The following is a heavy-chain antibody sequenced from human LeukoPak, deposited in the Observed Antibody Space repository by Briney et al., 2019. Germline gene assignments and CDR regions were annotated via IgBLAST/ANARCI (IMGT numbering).Heavy chain of an antibody. V-gene: IGHV4-59*01. CDR1: GGSISSYY. Sequence: SETLSLTCTVSGGSISSYYWSWIRQPPGKGLEWIGYIYYSGSTNYNPSLKSRVTISVDTSKNQFSLKLSSVTAADTAVYYCARSPLKYYDSSGYYLWGQGTLVTVSS. J-gene: IGHJ5*02. CDR2: IYYSGST. D-gene: IGHD3-22*01. CDR3: ARSPLKYYDSSGYYL.